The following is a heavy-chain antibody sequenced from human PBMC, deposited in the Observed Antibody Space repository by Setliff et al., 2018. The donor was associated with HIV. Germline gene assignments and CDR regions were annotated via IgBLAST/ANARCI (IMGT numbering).Heavy chain of an antibody. CDR1: GGTFSSYA. Sequence: ASVKVSXKASGGTFSSYAISWVRQAPGQGLEWMGGIIPIFGTANYAQKFQGXXXXXXDESTSTAYMELSSLRSEDXAVYYCATRTDYYYYYSLAVWXQGTTVTVSS. V-gene: IGHV1-69*13. J-gene: IGHJ6*03. CDR2: IIPIFGTA. CDR3: ATRTDYYYYYSLAV.